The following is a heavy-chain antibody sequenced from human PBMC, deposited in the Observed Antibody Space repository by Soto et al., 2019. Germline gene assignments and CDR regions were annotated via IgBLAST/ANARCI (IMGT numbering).Heavy chain of an antibody. V-gene: IGHV3-11*01. Sequence: PGGSLRLSCAASGFTFSDYYMSWIRQAPGKGLEWVSYISSSGSIIYYADSVKGRFTISRDNARNPLYLQLNSLRAEDTAVYYCARDQGYYDSSGYFDYWGQGTLVTVSS. CDR3: ARDQGYYDSSGYFDY. CDR2: ISSSGSII. CDR1: GFTFSDYY. D-gene: IGHD3-22*01. J-gene: IGHJ4*02.